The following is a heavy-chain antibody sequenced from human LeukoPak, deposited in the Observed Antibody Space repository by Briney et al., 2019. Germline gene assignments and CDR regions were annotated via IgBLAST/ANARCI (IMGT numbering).Heavy chain of an antibody. V-gene: IGHV1-2*02. CDR2: IDPNSGRT. CDR3: ARDEWQRELDF. J-gene: IGHJ4*02. D-gene: IGHD3-3*01. Sequence: ASVKVSCKASGFTFTVYNIHWVRQAPGQGLEWMGWIDPNSGRTSLAQNFQGRVTLTSDTSITTAYMELSRLRSNDTALYFCARDEWQRELDFWGQGTLVTVSS. CDR1: GFTFTVYN.